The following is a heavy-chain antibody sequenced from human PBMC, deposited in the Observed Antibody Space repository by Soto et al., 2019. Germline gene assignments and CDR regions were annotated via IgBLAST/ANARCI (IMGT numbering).Heavy chain of an antibody. Sequence: SETLSLTCTVSGGSLSSHYWTWIRQPPGKGLEWIGYIYYSGSTNYNPSLKSRVTMSVDTSKNQFSLNLASVTAADTALYYCARGGWSLDLWGQGTLVTVSS. V-gene: IGHV4-59*11. J-gene: IGHJ5*02. D-gene: IGHD6-19*01. CDR3: ARGGWSLDL. CDR1: GGSLSSHY. CDR2: IYYSGST.